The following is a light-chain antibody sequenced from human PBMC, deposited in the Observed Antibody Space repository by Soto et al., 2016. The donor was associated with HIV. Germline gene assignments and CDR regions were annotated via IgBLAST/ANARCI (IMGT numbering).Light chain of an antibody. J-gene: IGLJ1*01. Sequence: SSELTQDPSVSVALGQTVRITCQGDSLRGYYASWFQKKPGQAPILVIYGRNNRPSGIPDRFSGSSSGNTASLTITGAQAEDEADYYCHSRDSNGDHLIFGSGTQVTVL. CDR1: SLRGYY. CDR2: GRN. CDR3: HSRDSNGDHLI. V-gene: IGLV3-19*01.